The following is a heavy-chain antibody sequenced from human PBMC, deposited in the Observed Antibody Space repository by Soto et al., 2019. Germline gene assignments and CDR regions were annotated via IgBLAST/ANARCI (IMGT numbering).Heavy chain of an antibody. D-gene: IGHD1-20*01. V-gene: IGHV3-48*02. CDR3: AREDNRRYHDAFDI. Sequence: GGSLRLSCAASGFTFSDYGMNWVRQAPGKGLEWISYISSGSHTIYYTDSLKGRINISRDNDKNTLYLQMISLRDEDMAVYYCAREDNRRYHDAFDIWGQGTMVTVSS. CDR1: GFTFSDYG. J-gene: IGHJ3*02. CDR2: ISSGSHTI.